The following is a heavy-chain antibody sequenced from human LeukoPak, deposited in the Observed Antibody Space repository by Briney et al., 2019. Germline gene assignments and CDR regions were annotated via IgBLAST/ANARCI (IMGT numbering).Heavy chain of an antibody. D-gene: IGHD3-22*01. CDR3: ARDREYYYDSSGYREIDY. CDR2: ISSSSSYT. Sequence: GGSLRLSCAASGFTFSDYYMSWIRQAPGKGLEWVSYISSSSSYTNYADSVKGRFTISRDNAKNLLYLQMNSLRAEDTAVYYCARDREYYYDSSGYREIDYWGQGTLVTVSS. J-gene: IGHJ4*02. V-gene: IGHV3-11*06. CDR1: GFTFSDYY.